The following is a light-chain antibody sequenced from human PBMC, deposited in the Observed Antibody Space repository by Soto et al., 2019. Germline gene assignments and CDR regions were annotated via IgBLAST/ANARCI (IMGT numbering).Light chain of an antibody. V-gene: IGLV7-43*01. Sequence: QAVVTQEPSVTVAAGGAVTLTCASSTGAVTSDYCPTWFQQKPGQPPKSLIYDTSKRHSWTPARFSGSLLGGKPALTLSSVQPEDEADYYCLLNYGNPQGHVFGTGTKVTVL. J-gene: IGLJ1*01. CDR1: TGAVTSDYC. CDR3: LLNYGNPQGHV. CDR2: DTS.